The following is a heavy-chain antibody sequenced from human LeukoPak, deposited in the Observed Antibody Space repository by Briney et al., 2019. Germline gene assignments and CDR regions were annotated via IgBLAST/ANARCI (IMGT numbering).Heavy chain of an antibody. CDR3: AVLWFGELPNWFDP. CDR2: INPNSGGT. Sequence: ASVKVSCKASGYTFTGFYMHWVRQAPGQGLEWMGWINPNSGGTNYAQKFQGRVTMTRDTFISTAYMELSRLRSDDTAVYYCAVLWFGELPNWFDPWGQGTLVTVSS. J-gene: IGHJ5*02. CDR1: GYTFTGFY. D-gene: IGHD3-10*01. V-gene: IGHV1-2*02.